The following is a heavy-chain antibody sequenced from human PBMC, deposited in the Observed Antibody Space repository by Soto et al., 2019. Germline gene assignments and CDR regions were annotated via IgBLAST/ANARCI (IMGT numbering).Heavy chain of an antibody. V-gene: IGHV3-66*01. D-gene: IGHD3-10*01. Sequence: EVLLDESGGGFVQPGGSLRLSCAASGFTVSNNYMTWVRQAPGKGLEWVSVIQGGGSIRYADSVMDRFTISRDSSKNTVFLDMNGLRPEDTAVYFCARGEGSGSNALGDWGQGTLVTVSS. CDR2: IQGGGSI. J-gene: IGHJ4*02. CDR3: ARGEGSGSNALGD. CDR1: GFTVSNNY.